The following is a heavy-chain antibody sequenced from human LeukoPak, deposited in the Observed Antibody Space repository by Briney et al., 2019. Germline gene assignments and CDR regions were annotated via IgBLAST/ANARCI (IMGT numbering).Heavy chain of an antibody. V-gene: IGHV4-30-4*02. Sequence: SETLSLTCTVSGGSISSGDYYWSWIRQPPGKGPEWIAYIYYSGSTYYNPSLKSRVTISLDTSRNQFSLKLNSVTAADTAVYYCARALYSGGLGTIWGQGTMVTVSS. D-gene: IGHD6-19*01. CDR2: IYYSGST. CDR1: GGSISSGDYY. J-gene: IGHJ3*02. CDR3: ARALYSGGLGTI.